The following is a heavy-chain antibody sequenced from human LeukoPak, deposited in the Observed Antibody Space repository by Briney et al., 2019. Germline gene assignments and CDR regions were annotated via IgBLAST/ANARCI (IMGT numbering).Heavy chain of an antibody. CDR1: GYSFTSYW. D-gene: IGHD3-9*01. CDR2: IYPGDSDT. CDR3: ARSASRYFDWFDY. Sequence: KVSCKGSGYSFTSYWIGWVRQMPGKGLEWMGIIYPGDSDTRYVPSFQGQVTISADKSINTAYLQWSSLKPSDTAIYYCARSASRYFDWFDYWGQGTLLTVSS. V-gene: IGHV5-51*01. J-gene: IGHJ4*02.